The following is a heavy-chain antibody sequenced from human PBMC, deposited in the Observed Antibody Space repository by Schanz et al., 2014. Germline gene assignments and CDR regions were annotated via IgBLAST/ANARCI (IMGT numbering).Heavy chain of an antibody. CDR1: GFNFITFA. V-gene: IGHV3-23*04. CDR3: ARPPPLVRGIAGWFGP. CDR2: IGGDASRT. D-gene: IGHD3-10*01. J-gene: IGHJ5*02. Sequence: EVHLVESGGGLVQPGGSLRLSCAASGFNFITFAMSWVRQAPGKGPEWVSAIGGDASRTYYADSVKGRFTISRDNSKSTRYPKMNSWRADDPPVYYCARPPPLVRGIAGWFGPWGQGSLVTVSS.